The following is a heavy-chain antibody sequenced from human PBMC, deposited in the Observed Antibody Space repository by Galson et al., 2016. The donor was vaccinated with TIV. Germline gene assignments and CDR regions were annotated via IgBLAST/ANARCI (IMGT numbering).Heavy chain of an antibody. Sequence: SRVLFNSYAVVWVRQAPGQGLEWMGGIIPTFGTTNYAQRFQGRLSITADQSTATAYMELSSLRSEDTAIYYCATPIPVSASGTYFLDAFDIWGQGTMVTVSS. CDR2: IIPTFGTT. CDR1: RVLFNSYA. CDR3: ATPIPVSASGTYFLDAFDI. D-gene: IGHD3-10*01. V-gene: IGHV1-69*01. J-gene: IGHJ3*02.